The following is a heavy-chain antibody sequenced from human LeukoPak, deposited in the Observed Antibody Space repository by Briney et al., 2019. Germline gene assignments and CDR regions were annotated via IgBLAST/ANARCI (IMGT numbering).Heavy chain of an antibody. V-gene: IGHV4-38-2*02. J-gene: IGHJ4*02. Sequence: SETLSLTCTVSGYSISSGYYWGWIRQPPGKGLEWIGSIYHSGSTYYNPALKSRVTISVDTSKNQFSLNLSSVTAAHAAVYYCARIFVIVATSGYFDYWGQGTLVTVSS. D-gene: IGHD5-12*01. CDR3: ARIFVIVATSGYFDY. CDR1: GYSISSGYY. CDR2: IYHSGST.